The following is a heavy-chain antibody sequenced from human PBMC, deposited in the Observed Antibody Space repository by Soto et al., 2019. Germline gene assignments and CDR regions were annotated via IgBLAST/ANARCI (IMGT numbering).Heavy chain of an antibody. CDR2: IYYRGNA. CDR1: DDSINSDKYY. J-gene: IGHJ4*02. Sequence: QLQLQESGPGLVKPSETLSLTCSVSDDSINSDKYYWGWIRQPPGKGLEWIGSIYYRGNAYYNPSLKTRVTIPLDKSRSQFSLKLNPVTDADSAVYFCARLEGLATISYYFDSWGTGALVTVSS. D-gene: IGHD3-9*01. CDR3: ARLEGLATISYYFDS. V-gene: IGHV4-39*01.